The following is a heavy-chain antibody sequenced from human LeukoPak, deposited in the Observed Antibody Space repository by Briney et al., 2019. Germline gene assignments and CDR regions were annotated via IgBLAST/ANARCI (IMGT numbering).Heavy chain of an antibody. V-gene: IGHV4-30-2*01. CDR3: ARQRYYYDSSGYSDAFDI. Sequence: SQTLSLTCAVSGGSISSGGYSWSWIRQPPGKGLEWIGYIYHSGSTNYNPSLKSRVTISVDTSKNQFSLKLSSVTAADTAVYYCARQRYYYDSSGYSDAFDIWGQGTMVTVSS. CDR1: GGSISSGGYS. J-gene: IGHJ3*02. CDR2: IYHSGST. D-gene: IGHD3-22*01.